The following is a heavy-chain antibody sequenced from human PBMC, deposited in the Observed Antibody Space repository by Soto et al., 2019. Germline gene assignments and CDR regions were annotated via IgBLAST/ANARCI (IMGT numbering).Heavy chain of an antibody. CDR2: ISINGNS. Sequence: PSETLSLTCTVSGGSIADYSCSWSRQSAGKGLEWLGRISINGNSHYHPSLRSRVTMSIETSKNQFSLNLRSVTAADTAVYYCARESGDNWTYEVEWGQGTLVTVSS. CDR1: GGSIADYS. D-gene: IGHD1-20*01. CDR3: ARESGDNWTYEVE. J-gene: IGHJ4*02. V-gene: IGHV4-4*07.